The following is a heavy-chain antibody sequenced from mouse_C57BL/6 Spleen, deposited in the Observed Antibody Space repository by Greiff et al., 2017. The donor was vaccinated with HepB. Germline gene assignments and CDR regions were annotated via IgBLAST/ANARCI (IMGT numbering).Heavy chain of an antibody. V-gene: IGHV5-17*01. D-gene: IGHD4-1*01. CDR2: ISSGSSTI. Sequence: EVNVVESGGGLVKPGGSLKLSCAASGFTFSDYGMHWVRQAPEKGLEWVAYISSGSSTIYYADTVKGRFTISRDNAKNTLFLQMTSLRSEDTAMYYCARKTNWVSFAYWGQGTLVTVSA. J-gene: IGHJ3*01. CDR3: ARKTNWVSFAY. CDR1: GFTFSDYG.